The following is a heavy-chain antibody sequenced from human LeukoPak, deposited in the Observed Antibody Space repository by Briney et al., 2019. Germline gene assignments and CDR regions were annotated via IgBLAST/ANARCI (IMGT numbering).Heavy chain of an antibody. CDR2: IYTSGST. Sequence: PSQTLSLTCTVSGGSISSGSYYWSWIRQPAGKGLEWIGRIYTSGSTNYNPSLKSRVTISVDTSKNQFSLKLSSVTAADTAVYYCASSTSTFTYYDFWSGYSTRRHYYYMDVWGKGTTVTVSS. J-gene: IGHJ6*03. CDR3: ASSTSTFTYYDFWSGYSTRRHYYYMDV. V-gene: IGHV4-61*02. CDR1: GGSISSGSYY. D-gene: IGHD3-3*01.